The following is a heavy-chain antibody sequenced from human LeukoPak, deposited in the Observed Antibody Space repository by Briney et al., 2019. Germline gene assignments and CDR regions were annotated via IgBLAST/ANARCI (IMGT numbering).Heavy chain of an antibody. CDR3: ARYHSYCGGDCPLDY. CDR1: GFTFSDYY. Sequence: GGSLRLSCAASGFTFSDYYMSWIRQAPGKGLEWVSYISSSSSDTNYADSVKGRFTISRDNAKNSLYLQMNSLRAEDTAVYYCARYHSYCGGDCPLDYWGQGTLVTVSS. CDR2: ISSSSSDT. J-gene: IGHJ4*02. D-gene: IGHD2-21*02. V-gene: IGHV3-11*03.